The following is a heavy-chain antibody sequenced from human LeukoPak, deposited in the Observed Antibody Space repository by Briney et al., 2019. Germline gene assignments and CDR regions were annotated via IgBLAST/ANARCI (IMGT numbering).Heavy chain of an antibody. V-gene: IGHV6-1*01. J-gene: IGHJ4*02. Sequence: SQTLSLTCAISGDSVSSNSVAWNWIRQSPSRGLEWLGRTYYRSKWYSDYAISVKSRITINPDTSKNQFSLKLSSVTAADTAVYYCARELRDSSGSDYWGQGTLVTVSS. CDR3: ARELRDSSGSDY. D-gene: IGHD3-22*01. CDR2: TYYRSKWYS. CDR1: GDSVSSNSVA.